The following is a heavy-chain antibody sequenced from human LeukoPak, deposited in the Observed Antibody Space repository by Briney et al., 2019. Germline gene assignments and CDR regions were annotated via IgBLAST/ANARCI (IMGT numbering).Heavy chain of an antibody. V-gene: IGHV1-69*04. CDR3: ARASYYYDSSGYYWNGAFDI. J-gene: IGHJ3*02. D-gene: IGHD3-22*01. CDR1: GYTFTSYG. Sequence: ASVKVSCKASGYTFTSYGINWVRQAPGQGLEWMGRIIPILGIANYAQKFQGRVTITADKSTSTAYMELSSLRSEGTAVYYCARASYYYDSSGYYWNGAFDIWGQGTMVTVSS. CDR2: IIPILGIA.